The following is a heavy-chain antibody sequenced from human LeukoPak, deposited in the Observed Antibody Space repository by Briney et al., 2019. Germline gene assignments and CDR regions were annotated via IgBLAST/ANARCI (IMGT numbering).Heavy chain of an antibody. CDR1: GGTFSSYA. J-gene: IGHJ4*02. Sequence: SVKVSCKASGGTFSSYAISWVRQAPGQGLEWMGGIIPIFGTANYAQKFQGRVTITADESTSTAYMELSSLRSEDTAVYYCAKWVVAATSYYFDYWGQGTLVTVSS. D-gene: IGHD2-15*01. CDR2: IIPIFGTA. CDR3: AKWVVAATSYYFDY. V-gene: IGHV1-69*13.